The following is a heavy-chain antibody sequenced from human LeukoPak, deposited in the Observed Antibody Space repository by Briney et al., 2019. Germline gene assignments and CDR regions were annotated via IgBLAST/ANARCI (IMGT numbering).Heavy chain of an antibody. D-gene: IGHD3-9*01. Sequence: GGSLRLSCAASGFTFTNYNMHWVRQIPGKGLQWVTAILYDGSKKYYAESVKGRFSVYRDNSNYTLYLQMNSLKTEDTALYSCANFDGDSQAFHIWGQGTMVTVSS. CDR3: ANFDGDSQAFHI. J-gene: IGHJ3*02. V-gene: IGHV3-30*18. CDR1: GFTFTNYN. CDR2: ILYDGSKK.